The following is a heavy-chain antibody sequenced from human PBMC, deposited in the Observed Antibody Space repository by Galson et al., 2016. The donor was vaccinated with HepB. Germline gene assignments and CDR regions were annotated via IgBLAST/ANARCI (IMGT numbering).Heavy chain of an antibody. D-gene: IGHD6-19*01. Sequence: SLRLSCAASGFSFSASALHWVRQAPGKGLEWVGRIRSRRNNYATSFGAAVKGRFNIPRDDSKNMAYLQMNSLKPEDTAVYYCTRLAGGDAGGIWGPGTMVTVSS. J-gene: IGHJ3*01. CDR1: GFSFSASA. CDR3: TRLAGGDAGGI. CDR2: IRSRRNNYAT. V-gene: IGHV3-73*01.